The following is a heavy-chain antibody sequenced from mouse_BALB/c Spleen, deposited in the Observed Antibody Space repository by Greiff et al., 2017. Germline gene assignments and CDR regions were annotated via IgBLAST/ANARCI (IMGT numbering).Heavy chain of an antibody. CDR1: GYTFTSYW. CDR2: IYPGSGST. CDR3: TRSGYYYGSSYWYFDV. D-gene: IGHD1-1*01. V-gene: IGHV1S22*01. J-gene: IGHJ1*01. Sequence: LQQPGSELVRPGASVKLSSKASGYTFTSYWMHWVKQRHGQGLEWIGNIYPGSGSTNYDEKFKSKGTLTVDTSSSTAYMHLSSLTSEDSAVYYCTRSGYYYGSSYWYFDVWGAGTTVTVSS.